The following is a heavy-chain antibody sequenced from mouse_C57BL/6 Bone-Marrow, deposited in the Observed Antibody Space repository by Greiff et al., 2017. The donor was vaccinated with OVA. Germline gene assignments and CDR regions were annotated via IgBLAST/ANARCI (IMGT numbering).Heavy chain of an antibody. Sequence: EVQLVESGAELVRPGASVKLSCTASGFNIKDDYMHWVKQRHEQGLEWIGWMDPESGGTEYASKLQGKTTMTTDTSSNTTYLQLSSLTSENAAVYYCTAYFYGSSLYYFDYWGQGTTLTVSS. CDR3: TAYFYGSSLYYFDY. CDR1: GFNIKDDY. V-gene: IGHV14-4*01. D-gene: IGHD1-1*01. CDR2: MDPESGGT. J-gene: IGHJ2*01.